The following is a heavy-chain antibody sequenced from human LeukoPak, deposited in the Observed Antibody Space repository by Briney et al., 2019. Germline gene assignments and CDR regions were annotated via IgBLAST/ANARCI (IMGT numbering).Heavy chain of an antibody. J-gene: IGHJ6*03. CDR1: GGSISSYY. CDR2: IYYSGST. CDR3: ARDLRGEYYDFWSGYYYYMDV. D-gene: IGHD3-3*01. Sequence: SSETLSLTCTVSGGSISSYYWSWIRQPPGKGLEWIGNIYYSGSTNYNPSLKSRVTISVDTSKNQFSLKLSSVTAADTAVYYCARDLRGEYYDFWSGYYYYMDVWGKGTTVTVSS. V-gene: IGHV4-59*12.